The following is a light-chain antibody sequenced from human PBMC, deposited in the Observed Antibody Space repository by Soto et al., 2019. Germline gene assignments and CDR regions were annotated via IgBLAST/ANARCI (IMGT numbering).Light chain of an antibody. CDR1: QSVSSSY. V-gene: IGKV3-20*01. CDR2: GAS. CDR3: QQYGSSPYT. Sequence: EIVLTQSPGTLSLSPGERATLSCRASQSVSSSYLAWFQQKPGQAPRLFIYGASSRATGIPDRFSGSGSGTDFRLTISRLEPEEFAVYYCQQYGSSPYTFGQGTKLEIK. J-gene: IGKJ2*01.